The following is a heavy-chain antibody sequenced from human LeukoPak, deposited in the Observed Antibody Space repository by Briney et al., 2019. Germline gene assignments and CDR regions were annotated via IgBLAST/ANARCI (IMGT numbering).Heavy chain of an antibody. D-gene: IGHD6-13*01. CDR2: IIPIFGTA. J-gene: IGHJ6*03. V-gene: IGHV1-69*06. CDR1: GGTFSSYA. Sequence: ASVKVSCKASGGTFSSYAISWVRQAPGQGLEWMGGIIPIFGTANYAQKFQGRVTITADKSTSTAYMELSSLRSEDTAVYYCARVRSSSWHYYYYMDVWGKGTTVTVSS. CDR3: ARVRSSSWHYYYYMDV.